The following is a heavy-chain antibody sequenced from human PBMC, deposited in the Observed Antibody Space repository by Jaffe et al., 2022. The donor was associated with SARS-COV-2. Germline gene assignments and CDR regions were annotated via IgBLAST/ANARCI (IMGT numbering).Heavy chain of an antibody. CDR1: GGTFNNYA. Sequence: QVQLVQSGAEVKKPGSSVKVSCKASGGTFNNYAISWVRQAPGQGLEWMGGIIPRLGPGSYAPKFQGRVTITADESTGTGYMELSTLRSEDTAIYYCAGSPFPPSVVVTGYFDLWGRGTLVTVSS. V-gene: IGHV1-69*01. CDR3: AGSPFPPSVVVTGYFDL. J-gene: IGHJ2*01. D-gene: IGHD2-21*02. CDR2: IIPRLGPG.